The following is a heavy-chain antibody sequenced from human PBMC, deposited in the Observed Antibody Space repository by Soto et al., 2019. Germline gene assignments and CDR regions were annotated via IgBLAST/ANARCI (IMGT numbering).Heavy chain of an antibody. J-gene: IGHJ6*02. CDR1: GGSISSGDYY. V-gene: IGHV4-30-4*01. CDR3: ARDLRESSGPEPYYYYGMDV. CDR2: IYYSGST. Sequence: QVQLQESGPGLVKPSQTLSLTCTVSGGSISSGDYYWSWIRQPPGKGLEWIGYIYYSGSTYYNPSLKSRVTISVDTSTNQFSLKLSSVTAADTAVYYCARDLRESSGPEPYYYYGMDVWGQGTTVTVSS. D-gene: IGHD3-22*01.